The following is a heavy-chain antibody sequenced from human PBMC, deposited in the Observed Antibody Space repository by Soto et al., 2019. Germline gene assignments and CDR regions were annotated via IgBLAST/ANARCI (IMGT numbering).Heavy chain of an antibody. V-gene: IGHV1-3*04. CDR1: GYTFTSYN. CDR3: ARVGDYGDFYFAY. J-gene: IGHJ4*02. CDR2: INTGNDNT. Sequence: ASVKVSCKASGYTFTSYNMHWVRQAPGQGLEWMGWINTGNDNTKYSQKFHGRVTFSRDTSASTVYMDLSSLRADDTAVYYCARVGDYGDFYFAYWGQGTLVTGSS. D-gene: IGHD4-17*01.